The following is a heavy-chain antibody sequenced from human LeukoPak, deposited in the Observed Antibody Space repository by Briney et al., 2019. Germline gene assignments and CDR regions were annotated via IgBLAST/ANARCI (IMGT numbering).Heavy chain of an antibody. CDR2: IRYSGRI. CDR1: DDSISRDF. Sequence: SETLSLTCTASDDSISRDFWTWIRQPPGKGLEWIGYIRYSGRIEYNPSLKSRVTISIQTPKNQFSLKLTSVTAADTAIYYCARLPDASGWPFDYWGQGILVTVSS. D-gene: IGHD6-19*01. J-gene: IGHJ4*02. V-gene: IGHV4-59*01. CDR3: ARLPDASGWPFDY.